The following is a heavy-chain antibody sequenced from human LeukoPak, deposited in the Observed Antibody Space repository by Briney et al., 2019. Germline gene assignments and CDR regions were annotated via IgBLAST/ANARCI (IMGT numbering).Heavy chain of an antibody. D-gene: IGHD4-23*01. V-gene: IGHV3-64D*09. J-gene: IGHJ4*02. Sequence: GSLRLSCSAFGFTFSSFSLYWVRQAPGRGLEYLSAISNSGDSTYYTDSVKGRFTISRDNSKNMLYLQLSSLRPDDTAVYFCVKGGYVGNPGDYWGQGTLVTVSS. CDR2: ISNSGDST. CDR3: VKGGYVGNPGDY. CDR1: GFTFSSFS.